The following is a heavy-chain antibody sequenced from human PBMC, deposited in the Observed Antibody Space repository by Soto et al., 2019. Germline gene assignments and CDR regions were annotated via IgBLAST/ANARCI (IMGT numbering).Heavy chain of an antibody. V-gene: IGHV4-39*01. CDR1: GGSISSSDYY. D-gene: IGHD6-6*01. CDR2: ISFGVTT. Sequence: QVHLQESGPGLVKPSETLSLTCTVSGGSISSSDYYWGWVRQPPGKGLEWIGSISFGVTTYYNPSLNSRLTISIDTSTNQFSLQLSSVTAADTAVYYCATSSVSRLLNHWYFDLWGRGTLVTVSS. CDR3: ATSSVSRLLNHWYFDL. J-gene: IGHJ2*01.